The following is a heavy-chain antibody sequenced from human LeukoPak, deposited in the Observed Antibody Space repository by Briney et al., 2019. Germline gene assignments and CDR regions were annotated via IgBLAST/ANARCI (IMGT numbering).Heavy chain of an antibody. CDR2: IIPIFGTA. CDR3: ARVRYFDWDVVYYYYYMDV. D-gene: IGHD3-9*01. CDR1: GGTFSSYA. V-gene: IGHV1-69*01. Sequence: GASVKVSCKASGGTFSSYAISWVRQAPGQGLEWMGGIIPIFGTANYAQKFQGRVTITADESTSTAYMELSSLRSEDTAVCYCARVRYFDWDVVYYYYYMDVWGKGTTVTISS. J-gene: IGHJ6*03.